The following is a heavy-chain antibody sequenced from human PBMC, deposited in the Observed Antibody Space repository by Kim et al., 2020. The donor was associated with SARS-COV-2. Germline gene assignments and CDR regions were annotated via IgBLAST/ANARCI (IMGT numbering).Heavy chain of an antibody. Sequence: ASVKVSCKASGYTFTSYGISWVRQAPGQGLEWMGWISAYNGNTNYAQKLQGRVTMTTDTSTSTAYMELRSLRSDDTAVYYCARDTNPGSGWFNWFDPWGQGTLVTVSS. CDR2: ISAYNGNT. V-gene: IGHV1-18*01. CDR1: GYTFTSYG. D-gene: IGHD6-19*01. CDR3: ARDTNPGSGWFNWFDP. J-gene: IGHJ5*02.